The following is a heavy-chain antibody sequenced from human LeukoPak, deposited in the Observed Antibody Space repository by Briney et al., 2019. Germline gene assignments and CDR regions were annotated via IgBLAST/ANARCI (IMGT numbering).Heavy chain of an antibody. D-gene: IGHD3-3*02. CDR3: ARESLAGFPDF. J-gene: IGHJ4*02. V-gene: IGHV4-4*02. Sequence: KPSETLSLTCAVSGGSISSPNWWRWVRQSPGKGLEWIGEISQSGNTNYNPSLKSRLTMSVDKSKNQFSLKLSSVTAADTAVYYCARESLAGFPDFWGQGTLVTVSS. CDR2: ISQSGNT. CDR1: GGSISSPNW.